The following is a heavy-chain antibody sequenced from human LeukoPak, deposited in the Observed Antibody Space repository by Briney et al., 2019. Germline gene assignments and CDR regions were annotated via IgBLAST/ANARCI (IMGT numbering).Heavy chain of an antibody. V-gene: IGHV3-7*01. CDR2: IKQDGSEK. J-gene: IGHJ5*02. D-gene: IGHD2-2*01. CDR1: GFTFNNYW. CDR3: ARKFDCSSTSCEGA. Sequence: GGSLRLSCAASGFTFNNYWMTWVRQAPGKGLEWVANIKQDGSEKYYVDSVKGRFTISRDNARNSLYLQMNSLRAEDTAVYYCARKFDCSSTSCEGAWGQGTLVTVSS.